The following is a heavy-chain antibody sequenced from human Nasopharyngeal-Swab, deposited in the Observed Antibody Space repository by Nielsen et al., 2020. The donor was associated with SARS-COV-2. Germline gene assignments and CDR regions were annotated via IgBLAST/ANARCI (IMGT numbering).Heavy chain of an antibody. D-gene: IGHD3-22*01. V-gene: IGHV3-9*01. CDR3: AKGGNYYDSSGHIDY. Sequence: SLKISCAASGLTFDDYAMHWVRQAPGKGLEWVSGISWNSGSIGYADSVKGRFTISRDNAKNSLYLQMNSLRAEDTALYYCAKGGNYYDSSGHIDYWGQGTLVTVSS. J-gene: IGHJ4*02. CDR1: GLTFDDYA. CDR2: ISWNSGSI.